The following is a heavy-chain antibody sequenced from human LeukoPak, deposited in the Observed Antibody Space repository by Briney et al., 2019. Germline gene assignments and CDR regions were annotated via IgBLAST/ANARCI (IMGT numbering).Heavy chain of an antibody. D-gene: IGHD3-10*01. V-gene: IGHV3-23*01. CDR1: GFTFSSYA. CDR3: AKDLSRSMVRGVIPYFDY. J-gene: IGHJ4*02. Sequence: GGSLRLSCAASGFTFSSYAMSWVRQAPGKGLEWVSAISGSGGSTYYADSVKGRFTISRDNSKNTLYLQMNSLRAEDTAVYYCAKDLSRSMVRGVIPYFDYWGQGTLVTVSS. CDR2: ISGSGGST.